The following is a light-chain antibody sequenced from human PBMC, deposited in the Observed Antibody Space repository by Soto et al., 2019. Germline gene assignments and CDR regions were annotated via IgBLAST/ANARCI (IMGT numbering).Light chain of an antibody. V-gene: IGKV3-15*01. CDR2: GAS. CDR3: QQYNNWAVT. CDR1: QSGSSS. J-gene: IGKJ4*01. Sequence: EIVMTQSQATLSVSPGERAALSCRASQSGSSSLAWYQQKPCQAPRLLIYGASTRATGIPGRLSGSGSGTDFSLTIGSLQSEDVAVFSCQQYNNWAVTFGGGTKVAIK.